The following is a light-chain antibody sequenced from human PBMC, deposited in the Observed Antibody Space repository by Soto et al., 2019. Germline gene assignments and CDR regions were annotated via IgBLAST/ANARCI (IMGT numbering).Light chain of an antibody. Sequence: QSVLTQPASVSGSPGQSITISCTGTSGDVGGYYYVSWYQQLPGKAPKLMISEVSNRPSGVSNRFSGSKSGNTASLTISGLQAEDEADYYCSSYTAGGTIFGTGTKVT. CDR3: SSYTAGGTI. J-gene: IGLJ1*01. CDR2: EVS. CDR1: SGDVGGYYY. V-gene: IGLV2-14*01.